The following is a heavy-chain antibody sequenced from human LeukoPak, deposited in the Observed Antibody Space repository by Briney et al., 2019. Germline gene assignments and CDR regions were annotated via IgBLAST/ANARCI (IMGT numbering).Heavy chain of an antibody. CDR1: GFTVSSNY. J-gene: IGHJ3*02. V-gene: IGHV3-53*01. Sequence: GGSLRLSCAASGFTVSSNYMSWVRQAPGKGLEWVSVIYSGGSTYYADSVKGRFTISRDNAKNSLYLQMNSLRAEDTAVYYCARFPHDYGDYDDAFDIWGQGTMVTVSS. CDR3: ARFPHDYGDYDDAFDI. CDR2: IYSGGST. D-gene: IGHD4-17*01.